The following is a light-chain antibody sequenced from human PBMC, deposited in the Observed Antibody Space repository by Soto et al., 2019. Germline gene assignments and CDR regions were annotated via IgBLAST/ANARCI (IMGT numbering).Light chain of an antibody. CDR2: DAS. CDR3: HQYSSYSWT. J-gene: IGKJ1*01. V-gene: IGKV1-5*01. Sequence: DIPMTQSPSTLSASLGDRVTITCRASQSLNNDLAWYQQKPGKAPNLLIYDASTLERGVPSRFSGTGSGTEFTLTISSLQPDDFATYYCHQYSSYSWTFGQGTKVDIK. CDR1: QSLNND.